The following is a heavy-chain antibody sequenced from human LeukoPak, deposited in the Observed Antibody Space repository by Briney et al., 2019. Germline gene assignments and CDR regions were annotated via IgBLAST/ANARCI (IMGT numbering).Heavy chain of an antibody. D-gene: IGHD6-19*01. CDR1: GFTFSSYA. Sequence: GGSLRLSCAASGFTFSSYAMSWVRQAPGKGLEWVSAISKSGDSTYYADSVKGRFTISRDNSKNTIYLQMNSLRVEDTAIYYCAKLSGWTGWFFDYWGQGTVVTVSS. CDR3: AKLSGWTGWFFDY. V-gene: IGHV3-23*01. CDR2: ISKSGDST. J-gene: IGHJ4*02.